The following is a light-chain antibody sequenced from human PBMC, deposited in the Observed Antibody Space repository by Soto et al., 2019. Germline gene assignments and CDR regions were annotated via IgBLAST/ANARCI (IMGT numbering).Light chain of an antibody. V-gene: IGKV1-13*02. J-gene: IGKJ4*01. Sequence: AIQLTQSPSSLSASVGDRVTITCRASQGISSALAWYQQKPGKAPKLLIYDASSLESGVPSRFSGSGSGTDFTLTISSLQPEDFATYYCQQESSFGGGTKVEIK. CDR2: DAS. CDR1: QGISSA. CDR3: QQESS.